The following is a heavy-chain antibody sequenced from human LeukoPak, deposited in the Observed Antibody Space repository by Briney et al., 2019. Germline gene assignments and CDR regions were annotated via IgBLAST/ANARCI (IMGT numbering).Heavy chain of an antibody. CDR2: IRSSSSTI. D-gene: IGHD3-3*01. CDR1: GFNFSSYS. J-gene: IGHJ6*03. Sequence: GGSLRLSCAASGFNFSSYSMNGVRQAPGKGLEWVSYIRSSSSTIYYADSVKGRFTISRDNAKNSLYLQMNSLRAEDTAVYYCASTPIFGVVPSYMDVWGKGTTVTVSS. CDR3: ASTPIFGVVPSYMDV. V-gene: IGHV3-48*04.